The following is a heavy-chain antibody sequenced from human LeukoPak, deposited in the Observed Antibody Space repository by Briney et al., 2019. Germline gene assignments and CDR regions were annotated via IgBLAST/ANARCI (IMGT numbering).Heavy chain of an antibody. V-gene: IGHV4-30-2*01. CDR2: IYQTGTT. CDR3: ARGTPTVTTWFDP. Sequence: SGTLSLTCAVSGGSVNSGPYSWSWIRQPPGKGLEWVGYIYQTGTTYYNPSLKSRVAISVDRSKNQFSLNLTSVTAADTAVYYCARGTPTVTTWFDPWGQGILVTVSS. D-gene: IGHD4-17*01. CDR1: GGSVNSGPYS. J-gene: IGHJ5*02.